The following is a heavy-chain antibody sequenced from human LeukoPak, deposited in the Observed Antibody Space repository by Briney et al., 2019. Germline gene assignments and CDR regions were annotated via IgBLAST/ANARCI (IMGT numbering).Heavy chain of an antibody. J-gene: IGHJ4*02. CDR1: GYSISSGYY. CDR3: ARPHSSSWYYFAY. Sequence: PSETLSLTCAVSGYSISSGYYWGWIRQPPGKGLEWIGSVYHSGSTYYNPSLKSRVTISVDTSKNQFSLKLSSVTAADTAVYYCARPHSSSWYYFAYWGQGTLVTVSS. D-gene: IGHD6-13*01. CDR2: VYHSGST. V-gene: IGHV4-38-2*01.